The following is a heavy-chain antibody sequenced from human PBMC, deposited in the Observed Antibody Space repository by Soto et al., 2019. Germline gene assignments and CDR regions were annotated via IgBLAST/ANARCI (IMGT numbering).Heavy chain of an antibody. CDR3: ARVLDTAMVTDYYYGMDV. J-gene: IGHJ6*02. V-gene: IGHV4-59*01. D-gene: IGHD5-18*01. Sequence: PSETLSLTCTVSGGSISSYYWSWIRQPPGKGLEWIGYIYYSGSTNYNPSLKSRVTISVDTSKNQFSLKLSSVTAADTAVYYCARVLDTAMVTDYYYGMDVWGQGTTVTVS. CDR2: IYYSGST. CDR1: GGSISSYY.